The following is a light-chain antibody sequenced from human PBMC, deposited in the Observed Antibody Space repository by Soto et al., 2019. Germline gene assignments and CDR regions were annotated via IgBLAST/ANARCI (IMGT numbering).Light chain of an antibody. V-gene: IGKV3-15*01. CDR3: QQYNNWPPWT. CDR1: QSVSSN. Sequence: EIVMTQSPATLSVSPGERATLSCRASQSVSSNLAWYQQKPGQAPRLLIYGASTRATGTPARFSGSGSGTEFTLTISSLQSEDFAVYYCQQYNNWPPWTFGQGNKVDIK. J-gene: IGKJ1*01. CDR2: GAS.